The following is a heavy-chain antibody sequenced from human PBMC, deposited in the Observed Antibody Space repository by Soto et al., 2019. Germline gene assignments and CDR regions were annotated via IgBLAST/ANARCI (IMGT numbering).Heavy chain of an antibody. D-gene: IGHD3-10*01. J-gene: IGHJ4*02. CDR1: GGSISSGDYY. V-gene: IGHV4-30-4*01. Sequence: QVQLQESGPGLVKPSQTLSLTCTVSGGSISSGDYYWSWIRQPPGKGLEWIGYIYYSGSTYYNPSLKRRVTISVDTSKNQFSLKLSSVTAADTAVYYCARGAALLWFGVDYWGQGTLVTVSS. CDR2: IYYSGST. CDR3: ARGAALLWFGVDY.